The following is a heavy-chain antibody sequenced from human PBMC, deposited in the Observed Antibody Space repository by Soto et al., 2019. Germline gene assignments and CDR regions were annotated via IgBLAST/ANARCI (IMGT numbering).Heavy chain of an antibody. V-gene: IGHV3-23*01. D-gene: IGHD1-26*01. J-gene: IGHJ4*02. CDR1: GFTFSSYA. CDR3: AKDPTGELAPGDY. CDR2: ISGSGGST. Sequence: GGSLRLSCAASGFTFSSYAMSWVRQASGKGLEWVSAISGSGGSTYYADSVKGRFTISRDNSKNTLYLQMNSLRAEDTAVYYCAKDPTGELAPGDYWGQGTLVTVSS.